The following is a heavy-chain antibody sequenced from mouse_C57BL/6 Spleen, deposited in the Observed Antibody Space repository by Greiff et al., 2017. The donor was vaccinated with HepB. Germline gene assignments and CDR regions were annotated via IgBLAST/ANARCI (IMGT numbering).Heavy chain of an antibody. CDR2: IHPNSGST. V-gene: IGHV1-64*01. J-gene: IGHJ1*03. Sequence: QVQLQQPGAELVKPGASVKLSCKASGYTFTSYWMHWVKQRPGQGLEWIGMIHPNSGSTNYNEKFKSKATLTVDKSSSTAYMQLSSLTSEESAVYYCARCSSPWYFDVWSTGTTVTVSS. CDR3: ARCSSPWYFDV. D-gene: IGHD1-1*01. CDR1: GYTFTSYW.